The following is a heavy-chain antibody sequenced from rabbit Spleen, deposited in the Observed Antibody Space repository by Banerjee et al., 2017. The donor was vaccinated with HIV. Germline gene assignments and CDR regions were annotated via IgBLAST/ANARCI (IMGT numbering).Heavy chain of an antibody. Sequence: QSLEESGGGLVKPGASLTLTCKASGFSFNSGYDMCWVRQAPGKGLEWVACAYAGSSGSTYSATWAKGRFTISKTSSTTVTLQMTSLTAADTATYFCARDGAGGSYFALWGQGTLVTVS. CDR1: GFSFNSGYD. CDR2: AYAGSSGST. CDR3: ARDGAGGSYFAL. V-gene: IGHV1S40*01. J-gene: IGHJ3*01. D-gene: IGHD8-1*01.